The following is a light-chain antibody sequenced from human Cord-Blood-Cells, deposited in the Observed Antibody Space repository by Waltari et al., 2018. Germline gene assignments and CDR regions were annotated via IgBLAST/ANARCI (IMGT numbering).Light chain of an antibody. Sequence: QSALTQPASVSGSPGPSITISSTGTSSHVGGYHYVSWYQQHPAKAPKLMIYDVSNRPSGVSNRFSGSKSGNTASLTISGLQAEDEADYYCSSYTSSSTWVFGGGTKLTVL. CDR1: SSHVGGYHY. CDR2: DVS. V-gene: IGLV2-14*03. J-gene: IGLJ3*02. CDR3: SSYTSSSTWV.